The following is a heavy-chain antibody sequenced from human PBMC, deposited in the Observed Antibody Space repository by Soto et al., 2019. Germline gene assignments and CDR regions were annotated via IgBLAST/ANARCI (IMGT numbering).Heavy chain of an antibody. J-gene: IGHJ4*02. D-gene: IGHD3-3*01. V-gene: IGHV3-23*01. Sequence: GSLRLSCAASGFTFAKYAISWVRQAPGKGLEWVSGLGGSGGGTYYADSVKGRFTISRDNSKNTVYMQMNSLRAEDTAFYYGARLRSGYFTCFDFWGLGAMVTVYS. CDR2: LGGSGGGT. CDR3: ARLRSGYFTCFDF. CDR1: GFTFAKYA.